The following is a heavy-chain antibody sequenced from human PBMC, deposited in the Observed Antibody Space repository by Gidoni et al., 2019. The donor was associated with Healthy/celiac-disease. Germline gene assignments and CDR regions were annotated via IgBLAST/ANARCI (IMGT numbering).Heavy chain of an antibody. CDR3: AKGGPYYYDSHTICPPDY. V-gene: IGHV3-30*18. CDR2: ISYDGSNK. Sequence: QVQLVESGGGVVQPGRSLRLSCAASGFTFSSYGMHWVRQAPGKGLEWVAVISYDGSNKYYADSVKGRFTISRDNSKNTLYLQMNSLRAEDTAVYYCAKGGPYYYDSHTICPPDYWGQGTLVTVSS. D-gene: IGHD3-22*01. J-gene: IGHJ4*02. CDR1: GFTFSSYG.